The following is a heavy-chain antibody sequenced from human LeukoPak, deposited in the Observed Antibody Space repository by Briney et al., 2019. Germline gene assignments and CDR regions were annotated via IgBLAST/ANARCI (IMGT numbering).Heavy chain of an antibody. J-gene: IGHJ4*02. CDR1: GYTLTDLS. D-gene: IGHD2-15*01. CDR3: ATAFTGVVPKRPYFDY. Sequence: GASVKVSCKVSGYTLTDLSMHWVRQAPGKGLEWMGGFDPEDGETIYAQKLQGRVTMTEDTSTDTAYMELSSLRSEDTAVYYCATAFTGVVPKRPYFDYWGQGTVVTVSS. V-gene: IGHV1-24*01. CDR2: FDPEDGET.